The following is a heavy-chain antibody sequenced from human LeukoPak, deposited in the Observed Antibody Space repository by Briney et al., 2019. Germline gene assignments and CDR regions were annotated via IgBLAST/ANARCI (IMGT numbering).Heavy chain of an antibody. D-gene: IGHD3-10*01. J-gene: IGHJ4*02. CDR1: GFTFSSYA. Sequence: PGGSLRLSCAASGFTFSSYAMSWVRQAPGKGLEWVSAISGSGGSTYYADSVKGRFTISRDNSKNTLYLQMNSLRAEDTAVYYCARGRPYSYGSGQFDYWGQGTLVTVSS. CDR3: ARGRPYSYGSGQFDY. CDR2: ISGSGGST. V-gene: IGHV3-23*01.